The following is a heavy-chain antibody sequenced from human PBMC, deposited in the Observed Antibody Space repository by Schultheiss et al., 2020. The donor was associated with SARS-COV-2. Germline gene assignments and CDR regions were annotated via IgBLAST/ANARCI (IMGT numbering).Heavy chain of an antibody. CDR1: GFTFSNAW. Sequence: GESLKISCAASGFTFSNAWMSWVRQAPGKGLEWVGRIKSKTDGGTTDYAAPVKGRFTISRDDSKNTLYLQMNSLKTEDTAVYYCTNIRITIFGVVTDYWGQGTLVTVSS. CDR2: IKSKTDGGTT. D-gene: IGHD3-3*01. CDR3: TNIRITIFGVVTDY. J-gene: IGHJ4*02. V-gene: IGHV3-15*01.